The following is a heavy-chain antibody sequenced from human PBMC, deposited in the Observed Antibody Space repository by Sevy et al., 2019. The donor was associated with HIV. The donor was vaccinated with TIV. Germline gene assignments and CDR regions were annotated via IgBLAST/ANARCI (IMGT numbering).Heavy chain of an antibody. V-gene: IGHV3-23*01. D-gene: IGHD1-1*01. CDR1: GFTFSSYV. CDR2: VSASGIST. J-gene: IGHJ4*02. CDR3: ATVRSTMIPATGNFDY. Sequence: GGSLRLSCAASGFTFSSYVMSWVRQAPGKGLQWVSAVSASGISTYYTDSVKGRFTISRDNSKNMLHMQMNSLRAEDTAVYYCATVRSTMIPATGNFDYWGQGTLVTVSS.